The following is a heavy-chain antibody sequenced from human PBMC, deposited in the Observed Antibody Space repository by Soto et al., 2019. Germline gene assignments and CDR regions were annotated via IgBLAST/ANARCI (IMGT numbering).Heavy chain of an antibody. CDR1: GGSISNSDYF. CDR2: ISHTGSP. D-gene: IGHD6-19*01. J-gene: IGHJ5*02. Sequence: ASETLSLTCTVSGGSISNSDYFWAWMRQPPGKGLEWVGTISHTGSPRYNPSLKSRVTISVDTSKNQFSLKLSSVTAADTAVYCCARDRAYSSGSNWFDPWGQGTLVTVSS. CDR3: ARDRAYSSGSNWFDP. V-gene: IGHV4-39*02.